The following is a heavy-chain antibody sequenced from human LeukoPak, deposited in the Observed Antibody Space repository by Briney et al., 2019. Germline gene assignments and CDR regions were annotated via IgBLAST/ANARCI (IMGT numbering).Heavy chain of an antibody. CDR1: GGTFSSYA. CDR2: IIPILGIA. CDR3: ARDRVVGAKCPFDY. J-gene: IGHJ4*02. Sequence: SVKVSCKASGGTFSSYAISRVRQAPGQGLEWMGRIIPILGIANYAQKFQGRVTITADKSTSTASMELSSLRSEDTAVYYCARDRVVGAKCPFDYWGQGTLVTVSS. V-gene: IGHV1-69*04. D-gene: IGHD1-26*01.